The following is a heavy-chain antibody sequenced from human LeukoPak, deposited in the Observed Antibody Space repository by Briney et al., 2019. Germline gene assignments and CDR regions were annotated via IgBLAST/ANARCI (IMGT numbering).Heavy chain of an antibody. CDR3: AREGWNYYDSSGYYGLDY. J-gene: IGHJ4*02. D-gene: IGHD3-22*01. CDR1: GGTFSSYA. CDR2: IIPIFGTA. Sequence: SVKVSCRASGGTFSSYAISWVRQAPGQGLEWMGGIIPIFGTANYAQKFQGRVTITADKSTSTAYMELSSLRSEDTAVYYCAREGWNYYDSSGYYGLDYWGQGTLVTVSS. V-gene: IGHV1-69*06.